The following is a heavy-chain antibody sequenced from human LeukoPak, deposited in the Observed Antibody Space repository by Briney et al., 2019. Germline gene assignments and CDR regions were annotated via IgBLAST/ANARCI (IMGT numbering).Heavy chain of an antibody. CDR3: ARGGYDSSGYYYALGY. J-gene: IGHJ4*02. V-gene: IGHV5-51*01. Sequence: GESLKISCKGSGYSFTSYWIGWVRQIPGKGLEWMGIIYPGDSDTRYSPSFQGQVTISADKSISTAYLQWSSLRASDTAMYYCARGGYDSSGYYYALGYWGQGTLVTVSS. CDR1: GYSFTSYW. CDR2: IYPGDSDT. D-gene: IGHD3-22*01.